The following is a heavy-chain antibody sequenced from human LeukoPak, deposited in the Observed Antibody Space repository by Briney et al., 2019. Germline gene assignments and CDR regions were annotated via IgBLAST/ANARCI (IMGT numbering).Heavy chain of an antibody. CDR3: VKSDYFDP. V-gene: IGHV3-74*01. D-gene: IGHD4/OR15-4a*01. Sequence: PGRSLRLSCAASGFTFSSSWMNWVRQAPGKGLVWVARIKRDESTATYADSVRGRFRISRDNAKNTVYLQMNSLRAEDTAVYYCVKSDYFDPWGQGTLVIVSS. CDR2: IKRDESTA. CDR1: GFTFSSSW. J-gene: IGHJ5*02.